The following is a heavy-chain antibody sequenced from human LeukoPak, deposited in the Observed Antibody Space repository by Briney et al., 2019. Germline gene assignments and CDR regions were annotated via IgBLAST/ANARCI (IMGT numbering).Heavy chain of an antibody. CDR3: TKGGAYGPGFYFDY. J-gene: IGHJ4*02. Sequence: GASLRFSCAASGFTFSSYAMSWVRQAPGKGLEWVSALSGSGGSTYYADSVKGRFTISRDNSKNTLYLQMSSLRAEDTAVYYCTKGGAYGPGFYFDYWGQGTLVTVSS. CDR2: LSGSGGST. D-gene: IGHD3-10*01. V-gene: IGHV3-23*01. CDR1: GFTFSSYA.